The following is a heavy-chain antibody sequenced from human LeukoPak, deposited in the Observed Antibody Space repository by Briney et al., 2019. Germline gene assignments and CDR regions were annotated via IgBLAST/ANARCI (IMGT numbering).Heavy chain of an antibody. D-gene: IGHD1-1*01. J-gene: IGHJ6*02. CDR3: ARDSQRWSLENFYAMDV. V-gene: IGHV3-30*03. CDR2: ISYDGSKT. Sequence: PGKSLRLSCAASGFTFSRFGIHWARQAPGKGLQWVALISYDGSKTYYAASVKDRFTISRDNSKNTLYLQMNSPRTDDTAVYYCARDSQRWSLENFYAMDVWGQGTTVSVSS. CDR1: GFTFSRFG.